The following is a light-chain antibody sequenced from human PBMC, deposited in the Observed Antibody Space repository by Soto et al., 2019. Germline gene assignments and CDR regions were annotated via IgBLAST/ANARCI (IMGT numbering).Light chain of an antibody. CDR2: GAS. J-gene: IGKJ4*01. Sequence: EIVLTQSPGTLSLSAGERATLSCRASQSVSSSYLAWYQQKPGQAPRLLIYGASSRATGIPDRFSGSGSGTDFTLTISRLESEDFAVYYCQQYGSSLSLTFRGGTKVEIK. CDR1: QSVSSSY. CDR3: QQYGSSLSLT. V-gene: IGKV3-20*01.